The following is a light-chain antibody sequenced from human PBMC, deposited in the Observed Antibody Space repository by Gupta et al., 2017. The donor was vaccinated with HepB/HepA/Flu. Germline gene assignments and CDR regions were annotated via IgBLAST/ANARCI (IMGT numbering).Light chain of an antibody. Sequence: LTQSPSFLSSSGGDSVTIPCRASQVSSSYLAWYQQKPGKAPKLLIYAASTLHSGVPSRFSGSGSGTEFTLTISRLQPEDFATYYCQQLNSYLLTFGGGTKVEIK. V-gene: IGKV1-9*01. J-gene: IGKJ4*01. CDR1: QVSSSY. CDR3: QQLNSYLLT. CDR2: AAS.